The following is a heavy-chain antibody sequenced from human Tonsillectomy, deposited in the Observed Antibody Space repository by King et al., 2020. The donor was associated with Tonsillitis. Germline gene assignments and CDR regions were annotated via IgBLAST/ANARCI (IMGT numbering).Heavy chain of an antibody. CDR2: ISSSSSTI. Sequence: VQLVESGGGLVQPGGSLRLSCAASGFTFSSYSMNWVRQAPGKGLEWVSYISSSSSTIYYADSVKGRFTISRDNAKNSLYLQMNSLRAEDTAVYYCARADYDFWSGYYYYYYYGMDVWGQGTTVTASS. D-gene: IGHD3-3*01. CDR1: GFTFSSYS. V-gene: IGHV3-48*04. J-gene: IGHJ6*02. CDR3: ARADYDFWSGYYYYYYYGMDV.